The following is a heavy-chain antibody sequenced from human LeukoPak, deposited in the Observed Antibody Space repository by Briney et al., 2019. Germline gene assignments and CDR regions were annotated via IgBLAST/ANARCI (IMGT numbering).Heavy chain of an antibody. Sequence: GGSLRLSCAASGFTFSGSAMHWVRQASGKGLEWVGRIRSKANSYATAYAASVKGRFTISRDDSKNTAYLQMNSLKTEDTAVYYCTRGYCSDGSCPNFDYWGQGTLVTVSS. CDR1: GFTFSGSA. CDR3: TRGYCSDGSCPNFDY. J-gene: IGHJ4*02. V-gene: IGHV3-73*01. CDR2: IRSKANSYAT. D-gene: IGHD2-15*01.